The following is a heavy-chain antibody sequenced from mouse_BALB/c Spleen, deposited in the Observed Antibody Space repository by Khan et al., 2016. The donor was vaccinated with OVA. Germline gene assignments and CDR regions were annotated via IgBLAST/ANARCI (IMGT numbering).Heavy chain of an antibody. CDR3: ARMARK. V-gene: IGHV14-3*02. CDR2: IDTPNGNT. Sequence: EVQLQQSGAELVKSGATVKLSCTASGLNITDTYIHWLKQWPEQSLEWIGRIDTPNGNTKYNPKFKSKATIKADTSYNTAYLQLSSLTTEDTADYYGARMARKWGQGTTLTVSS. CDR1: GLNITDTY. J-gene: IGHJ2*01.